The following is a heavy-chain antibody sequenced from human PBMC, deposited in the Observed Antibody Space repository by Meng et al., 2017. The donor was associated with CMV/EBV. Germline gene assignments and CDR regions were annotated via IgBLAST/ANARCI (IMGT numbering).Heavy chain of an antibody. V-gene: IGHV3-21*01. D-gene: IGHD6-13*01. CDR2: ISSSSSYI. Sequence: GGSLRLSSAASGFTFSSYSMNWVRQAPGKGLEWVSSISSSSSYIYYADSVKGRFTISRDNAKNSLYLQMNSLRAEDTAVYYCARYLSIAAQFPREGMDVWGQGTTVTVSS. CDR1: GFTFSSYS. J-gene: IGHJ6*02. CDR3: ARYLSIAAQFPREGMDV.